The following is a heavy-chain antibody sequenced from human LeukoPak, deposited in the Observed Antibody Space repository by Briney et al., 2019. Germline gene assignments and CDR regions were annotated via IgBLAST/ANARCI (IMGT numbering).Heavy chain of an antibody. Sequence: ASVKVSCKASGYTFTSYGISGVRQAPGQGLEWMGWISAYNGNTNYAQKLQGRVTMTTDTSTSTAYMELRSLRSDDTAVYYCARDFRIGTVVTQAFDYWGQGTLVTVSS. J-gene: IGHJ4*02. D-gene: IGHD4-23*01. CDR2: ISAYNGNT. CDR1: GYTFTSYG. V-gene: IGHV1-18*01. CDR3: ARDFRIGTVVTQAFDY.